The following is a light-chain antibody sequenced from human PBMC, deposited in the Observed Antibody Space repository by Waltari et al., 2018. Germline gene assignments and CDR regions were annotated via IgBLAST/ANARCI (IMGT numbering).Light chain of an antibody. CDR1: RSNIGSNT. CDR3: AAWDASLNGWM. J-gene: IGLJ3*02. Sequence: QSLLTQPPSASGTPGQRVIISCSGSRSNIGSNTVNWFQQLPGTAPKLLIYSNDERPSGVLDRFSGSKSGTSASLAISGLQSEDEADYYCAAWDASLNGWMFGGGTKLTVL. V-gene: IGLV1-44*01. CDR2: SND.